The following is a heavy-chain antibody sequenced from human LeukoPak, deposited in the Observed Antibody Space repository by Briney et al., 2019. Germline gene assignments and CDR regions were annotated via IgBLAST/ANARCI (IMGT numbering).Heavy chain of an antibody. D-gene: IGHD3-10*01. CDR3: AREVYGSGSYYALDY. CDR2: IYSGGST. V-gene: IGHV3-53*01. CDR1: GFTVSSNY. Sequence: GGSLRLSCAASGFTVSSNYMSWVRQAPGKGLEWVSVIYSGGSTYYADSVKGRFTISRDNSKNTLYLQMNSLRAEDTAVYYCAREVYGSGSYYALDYWGQGTLVTVSS. J-gene: IGHJ4*02.